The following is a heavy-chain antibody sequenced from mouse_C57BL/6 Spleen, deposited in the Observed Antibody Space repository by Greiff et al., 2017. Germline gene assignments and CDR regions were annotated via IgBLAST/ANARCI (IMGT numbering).Heavy chain of an antibody. CDR1: GFTFSDYG. V-gene: IGHV5-17*01. CDR2: ISSGSSTI. CDR3: ASPDYYGSSFFAY. D-gene: IGHD1-1*01. J-gene: IGHJ3*01. Sequence: EVQGVESGGGLVKPGGSLKLSCAASGFTFSDYGMHWVRQAPEKGLEWVAYISSGSSTIYYADTVKGRFTISRDNAKNTLFLQMTSLRSEDTAMYYCASPDYYGSSFFAYWGQGTLVTVSA.